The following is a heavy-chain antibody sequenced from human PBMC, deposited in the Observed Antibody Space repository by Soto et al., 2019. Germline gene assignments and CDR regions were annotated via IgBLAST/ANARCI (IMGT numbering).Heavy chain of an antibody. D-gene: IGHD3-9*01. Sequence: LSLTCTVSGGSISSGDYYWSWIRQPAGKGLEWIGYIYYSGSTYYNPSLKSRVTISVDTSKNQFSLKLSSVTAADTAVYYCARALRVLRYFDWLPGTYYYGMDVWGQGTTVTVSS. CDR2: IYYSGST. CDR3: ARALRVLRYFDWLPGTYYYGMDV. V-gene: IGHV4-30-4*01. J-gene: IGHJ6*02. CDR1: GGSISSGDYY.